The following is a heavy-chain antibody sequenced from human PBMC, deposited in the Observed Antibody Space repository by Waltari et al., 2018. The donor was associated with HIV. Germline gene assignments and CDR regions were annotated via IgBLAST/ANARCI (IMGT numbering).Heavy chain of an antibody. J-gene: IGHJ6*02. Sequence: QVQLQESGPGLVKPSQTLSLTCTVSGGPISSGDYYWSWIRQSPGKGLEWIGHIYYSGSNYYNQSLKSRFTISVYTSKNQFSLKLSSVTAADTAVYYCAKDPLGFGYYGMNVWGQGTTVTVSS. V-gene: IGHV4-30-4*01. D-gene: IGHD3-10*01. CDR2: IYYSGSN. CDR1: GGPISSGDYY. CDR3: AKDPLGFGYYGMNV.